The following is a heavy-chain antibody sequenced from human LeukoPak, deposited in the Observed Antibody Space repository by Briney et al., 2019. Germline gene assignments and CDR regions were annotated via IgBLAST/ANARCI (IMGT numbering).Heavy chain of an antibody. CDR2: ISSSGSTI. CDR1: GFTFSSYE. V-gene: IGHV3-48*03. Sequence: GGSPRLFCAASGFTFSSYEMNWVRQAPGKGLEWVSYISSSGSTIYYADSVKGRFTVSRDSAKNSVYMQMNSLRAADTAVYYCGSGVIFYDTSGRNYWGQGTLVTVSS. CDR3: GSGVIFYDTSGRNY. D-gene: IGHD3-22*01. J-gene: IGHJ4*02.